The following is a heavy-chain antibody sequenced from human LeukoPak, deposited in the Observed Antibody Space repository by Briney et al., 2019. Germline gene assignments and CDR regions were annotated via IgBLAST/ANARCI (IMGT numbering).Heavy chain of an antibody. CDR2: LRGNGDT. D-gene: IGHD1-1*01. CDR3: AKASCVSNADAVL. V-gene: IGHV3-23*01. J-gene: IGHJ4*02. CDR1: RFTFSCYA. Sequence: GGSLTLSCAASRFTFSCYAMSWVRETPARGLEWVSSLRGNGDTFYADSVKGRFTLSRDDSRNTVYLQLNNLRVEDTAVYYCAKASCVSNADAVLWGQGTVVTVSS.